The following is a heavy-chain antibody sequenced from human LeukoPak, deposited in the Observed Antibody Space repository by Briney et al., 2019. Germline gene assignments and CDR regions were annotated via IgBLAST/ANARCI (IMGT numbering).Heavy chain of an antibody. J-gene: IGHJ6*02. D-gene: IGHD2-15*01. CDR3: ARGLCSGGSCYSLTYYYYGMDV. CDR1: GFTFSSYR. Sequence: QTGGSLRLSWAASGFTFSSYRMNWVRQAPGKGLEWVSYISSSSSTIYYADSVKGRFTISRDNAKNSLYLQMNSLRAEDTAVYYCARGLCSGGSCYSLTYYYYGMDVWGQGTTVTVSS. V-gene: IGHV3-48*01. CDR2: ISSSSSTI.